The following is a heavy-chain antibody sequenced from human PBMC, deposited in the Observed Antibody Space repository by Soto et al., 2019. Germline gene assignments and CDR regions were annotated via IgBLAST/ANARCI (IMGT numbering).Heavy chain of an antibody. V-gene: IGHV3-33*01. J-gene: IGHJ3*02. CDR2: IWYDGSNK. CDR1: GFTFSSYG. D-gene: IGHD3-10*01. CDR3: ARSLPSYFGELSAFDI. Sequence: GGSLRLSCAASGFTFSSYGMHWVRQAPGKGLEWVAVIWYDGSNKYYADSVKGRFTISRDNSKNTLYLQMNSLRAEDTAVYYCARSLPSYFGELSAFDIWGQGTMVTVSS.